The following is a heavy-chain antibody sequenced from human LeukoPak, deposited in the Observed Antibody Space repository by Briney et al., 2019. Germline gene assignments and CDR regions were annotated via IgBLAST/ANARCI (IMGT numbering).Heavy chain of an antibody. CDR2: IYYSGST. Sequence: SETLSLTCTVSGGSIRSYYWSWIRQPPGKGLEWIGYIYYSGSTNYNPSLKGRVTISVDTSKNQFSLKLSSMTAADTAVYYCARHWQYCGGDCLDAFDIWGQGTMVTVSS. V-gene: IGHV4-59*08. J-gene: IGHJ3*02. D-gene: IGHD2-21*02. CDR3: ARHWQYCGGDCLDAFDI. CDR1: GGSIRSYY.